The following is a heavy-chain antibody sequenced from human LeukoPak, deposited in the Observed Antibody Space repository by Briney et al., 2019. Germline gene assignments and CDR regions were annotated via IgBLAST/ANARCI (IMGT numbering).Heavy chain of an antibody. D-gene: IGHD6-13*01. CDR1: GGSISSGGYS. Sequence: SETLSLTCAVSGGSISSGGYSWSWIRQPPGKGLEWIGYIYHSGSTYYNPSLKSRVTISVDTSKNQFSLKLSSVTAADTAVYYCARAQYSSSWYGGYYYGMDVWGQGTTVTVSS. CDR3: ARAQYSSSWYGGYYYGMDV. V-gene: IGHV4-30-2*01. J-gene: IGHJ6*02. CDR2: IYHSGST.